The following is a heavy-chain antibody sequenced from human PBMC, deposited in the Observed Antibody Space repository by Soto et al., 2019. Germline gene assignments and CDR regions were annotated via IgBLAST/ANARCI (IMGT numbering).Heavy chain of an antibody. Sequence: GGSLRLSCAASGFTFSSYAMHWVRQAPGKGLEWVAVISYDGSNKYYADSVKGRFTISRDNSKNTLYLQMNSLRAEDTAVYYCARATAGYNWFDPWGQGTLVTVSS. CDR3: ARATAGYNWFDP. CDR1: GFTFSSYA. CDR2: ISYDGSNK. D-gene: IGHD6-13*01. J-gene: IGHJ5*02. V-gene: IGHV3-30-3*01.